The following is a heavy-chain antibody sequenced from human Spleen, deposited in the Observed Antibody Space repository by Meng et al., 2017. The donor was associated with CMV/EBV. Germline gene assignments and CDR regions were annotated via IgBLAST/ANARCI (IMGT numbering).Heavy chain of an antibody. CDR3: ARDQGTAMVYDYYYGMDV. CDR2: IRYDEKTK. CDR1: GFNFKIYG. Sequence: GESLKISCATSGFNFKIYGMHWVRQLPGKGLEWVAFIRYDEKTKYYADSVKGRFTISRDNSKNTLYLQMNSLRVEDTAVYYCARDQGTAMVYDYYYGMDVWGQGTTVTVSS. J-gene: IGHJ6*02. D-gene: IGHD5-18*01. V-gene: IGHV3-30*02.